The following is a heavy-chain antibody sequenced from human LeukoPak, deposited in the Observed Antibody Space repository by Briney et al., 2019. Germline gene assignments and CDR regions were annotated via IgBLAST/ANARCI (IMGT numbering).Heavy chain of an antibody. CDR2: INPTTGGT. J-gene: IGHJ4*02. V-gene: IGHV1-2*02. CDR1: GYTFTGYY. D-gene: IGHD6-13*01. CDR3: ASIAAGGPFDY. Sequence: GASVKVSCKASGYTFTGYYMHWVRQAPGQGLEWLGWINPTTGGTNYAQNFQDRVTTTRDTSISTAYMELSRLRSDDTAVYYCASIAAGGPFDYWGQGTLVTVSS.